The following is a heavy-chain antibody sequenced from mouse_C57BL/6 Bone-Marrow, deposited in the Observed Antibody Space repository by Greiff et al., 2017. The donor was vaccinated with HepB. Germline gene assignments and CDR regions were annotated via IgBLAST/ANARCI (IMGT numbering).Heavy chain of an antibody. CDR1: GFTFSSYA. V-gene: IGHV5-4*01. CDR2: ISDGGSYT. J-gene: IGHJ4*01. Sequence: VQLKESGGGLVKPGGSLKLSCAASGFTFSSYAMSWVRQTPEKRLEWVATISDGGSYTYYPDNVKGRFTISRDNAKNNLYLQMSHLKSEDTAMYYCARALYGSSLYYAMDYWGQGTSVTVSS. D-gene: IGHD1-1*01. CDR3: ARALYGSSLYYAMDY.